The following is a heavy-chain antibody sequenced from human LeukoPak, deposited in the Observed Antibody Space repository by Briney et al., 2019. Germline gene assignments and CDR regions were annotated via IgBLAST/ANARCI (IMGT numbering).Heavy chain of an antibody. CDR2: ISSSSSYI. CDR3: ARAYCSSTSCSYYFDY. J-gene: IGHJ4*02. D-gene: IGHD2-2*01. CDR1: GFTFSSYS. Sequence: GGSLRLSCAASGFTFSSYSMNWVRQAPGKGLEWVSSISSSSSYIYYADSVKGRFTISRDNAKNSLYLQMNGLRAEDTAVYYCARAYCSSTSCSYYFDYWGQGTLVTVSS. V-gene: IGHV3-21*01.